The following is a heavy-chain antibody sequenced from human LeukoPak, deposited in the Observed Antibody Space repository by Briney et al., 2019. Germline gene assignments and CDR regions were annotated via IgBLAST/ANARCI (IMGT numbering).Heavy chain of an antibody. J-gene: IGHJ4*02. V-gene: IGHV1-46*01. Sequence: ASVKVSCKASGYTFTNYYMHWVRQAPGQGLGWMGIINPSGGRTSYAQNFQGRVTMTRDTSTSTVYMEVSSLRSEDTAVYYCARGPYSSSWDEDYWGQGTLVTVSS. CDR2: INPSGGRT. D-gene: IGHD6-13*01. CDR1: GYTFTNYY. CDR3: ARGPYSSSWDEDY.